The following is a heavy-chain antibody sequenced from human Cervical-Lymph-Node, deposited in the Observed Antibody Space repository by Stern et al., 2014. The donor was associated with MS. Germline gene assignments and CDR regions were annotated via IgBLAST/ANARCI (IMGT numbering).Heavy chain of an antibody. CDR2: ISYDGTDK. J-gene: IGHJ6*02. V-gene: IGHV3-30*18. Sequence: QVQLVESGGGVVQPGRSLRLSCAASGLIFSTYGMHWVRQAPGKGLEWVASISYDGTDKYYAGSVKGRFTISRDNSKNTLYLQMNSLRADDTAIYYCAKPRTAMVRYYFYDLDVWGQGTTVTVSS. CDR3: AKPRTAMVRYYFYDLDV. D-gene: IGHD5-18*01. CDR1: GLIFSTYG.